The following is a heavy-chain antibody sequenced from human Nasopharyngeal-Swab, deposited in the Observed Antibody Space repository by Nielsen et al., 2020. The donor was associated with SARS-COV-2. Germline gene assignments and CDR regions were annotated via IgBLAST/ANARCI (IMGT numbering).Heavy chain of an antibody. D-gene: IGHD2-2*01. CDR2: ISYDGSNK. J-gene: IGHJ6*02. CDR1: GFTFSSYG. Sequence: GGSLRLSCAASGFTFSSYGMHWVRQAPGKGLEWVAVISYDGSNKYYADSVKGRFTISRDNSKNTLYLQMNSPRAEDTAVYYCARDRGARDIVVVPATTRYYYYGMDVWGQGTTVTVSS. V-gene: IGHV3-30*03. CDR3: ARDRGARDIVVVPATTRYYYYGMDV.